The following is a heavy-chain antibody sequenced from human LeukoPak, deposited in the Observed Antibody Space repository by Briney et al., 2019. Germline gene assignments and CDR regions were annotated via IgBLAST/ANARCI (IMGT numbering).Heavy chain of an antibody. CDR3: ARGFGDGYSRPYFDY. V-gene: IGHV4-34*01. D-gene: IGHD5-24*01. CDR1: GGSFSGYY. CDR2: INHSGST. Sequence: NPSETLSLTCAVYGGSFSGYYWSWIRQPPGKGLEWIGEINHSGSTNYNPSLKSRVTISVDTSKNQFSLKLSSVTAADTAVYYCARGFGDGYSRPYFDYWGQGTLVTVSS. J-gene: IGHJ4*02.